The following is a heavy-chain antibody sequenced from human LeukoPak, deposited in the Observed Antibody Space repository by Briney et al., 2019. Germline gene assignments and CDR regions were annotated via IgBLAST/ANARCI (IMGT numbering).Heavy chain of an antibody. CDR3: ARGIAVAGTNYYYYMDV. V-gene: IGHV1-69*02. CDR1: GGTFSSYT. J-gene: IGHJ6*03. Sequence: SVKVSCKASGGTFSSYTISWVRQAPGQGLEWMGRIIPILGIANYAQKFQGRITITADKSTSTAYMELSSLRSEDTAVYYCARGIAVAGTNYYYYMDVWGKGTTVTVSS. CDR2: IIPILGIA. D-gene: IGHD6-19*01.